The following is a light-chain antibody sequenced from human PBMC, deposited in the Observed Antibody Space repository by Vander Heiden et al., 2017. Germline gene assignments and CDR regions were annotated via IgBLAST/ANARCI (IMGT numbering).Light chain of an antibody. Sequence: QSALTQPRSVSGSPGQSVTISCTGTSSDVGGYNYVSWYQQHPGKAPKVIIYDVTKRPSGVPDRLSGSKSGNTASPTVSGLQAEDEADYYCSSYAGSYTLVFGGGTKLTVL. CDR1: SSDVGGYNY. J-gene: IGLJ2*01. CDR3: SSYAGSYTLV. V-gene: IGLV2-11*01. CDR2: DVT.